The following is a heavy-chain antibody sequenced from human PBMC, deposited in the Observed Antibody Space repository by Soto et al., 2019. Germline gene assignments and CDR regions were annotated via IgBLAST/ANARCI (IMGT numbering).Heavy chain of an antibody. J-gene: IGHJ4*02. Sequence: PSETLSLTCTVSGGSISSYYWSWIRQPPGKGLEWIGYIYYSGSTNYNPSLKSRVTISVDTSKNQFSLKLSSVTAADTAVYYCARAGRKSSSWSPYYFDYWGQGTLVTVSS. CDR2: IYYSGST. CDR3: ARAGRKSSSWSPYYFDY. CDR1: GGSISSYY. V-gene: IGHV4-59*01. D-gene: IGHD6-13*01.